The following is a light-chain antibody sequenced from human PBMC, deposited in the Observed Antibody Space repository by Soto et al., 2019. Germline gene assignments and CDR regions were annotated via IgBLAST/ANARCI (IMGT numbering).Light chain of an antibody. CDR2: GAS. Sequence: EIVMTQSPAALSVSPGEGATLSCGASQSISSSFLAWYQQKPGQAPRLLIYGASSRATGIPDRFSGSGSGTEFTLTISSLQSEDFAVYYCQQYNNWPPLITFGQGTRLEIK. CDR1: QSISSS. V-gene: IGKV3D-15*01. CDR3: QQYNNWPPLIT. J-gene: IGKJ5*01.